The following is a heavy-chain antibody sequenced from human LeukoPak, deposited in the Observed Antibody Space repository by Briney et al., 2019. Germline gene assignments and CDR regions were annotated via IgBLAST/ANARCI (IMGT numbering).Heavy chain of an antibody. CDR1: GGTFSSYA. J-gene: IGHJ4*02. D-gene: IGHD2-21*02. CDR2: IIPIFGTA. Sequence: SVKVSCKASGGTFSSYAIGWVRQAPGQGLEWMGGIIPIFGTANYAQKFQGRVTLTRDKSTSTVYMELSSLTSDDTAVYYCARTYCAEDCSIRYFDYWGQGTLVTVSS. CDR3: ARTYCAEDCSIRYFDY. V-gene: IGHV1-69*05.